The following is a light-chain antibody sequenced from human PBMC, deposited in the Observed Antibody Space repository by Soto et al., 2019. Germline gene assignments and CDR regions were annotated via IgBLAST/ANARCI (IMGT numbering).Light chain of an antibody. CDR2: DAT. V-gene: IGKV3-11*01. CDR1: QTVITY. Sequence: EFVLTQSQATLSLSPGERATLSCRASQTVITYLAWYQQKPGQAPRLLIFDATKRVTGIPARFSGSGSGTDFTLTISSLEPEDFAVYYCQQRGTFGGGTKVEIK. CDR3: QQRGT. J-gene: IGKJ4*01.